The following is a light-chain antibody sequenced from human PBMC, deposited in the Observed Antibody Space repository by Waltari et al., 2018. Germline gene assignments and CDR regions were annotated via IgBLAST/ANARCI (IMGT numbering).Light chain of an antibody. CDR3: QQRKDWPLTT. Sequence: DIVLTQSPATLSLFPGERATLSCRASQNINHHLAWYQHKPGQAPRPLIHNSSRRAVGIPARFSGTGSGTDFSLTISSLEPEDFAVYYCQQRKDWPLTTFGQATRLEIK. CDR2: NSS. J-gene: IGKJ5*01. CDR1: QNINHH. V-gene: IGKV3-11*01.